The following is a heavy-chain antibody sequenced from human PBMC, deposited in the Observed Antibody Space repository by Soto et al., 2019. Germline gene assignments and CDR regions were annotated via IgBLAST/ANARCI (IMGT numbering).Heavy chain of an antibody. CDR3: AHNPGIRAGYNYEANYFDY. V-gene: IGHV2-5*02. J-gene: IGHJ4*02. CDR1: GFSLSTTGVG. Sequence: QITLKESGPTQVKPTQTLTLTCTFSGFSLSTTGVGVGWIRQPPGKALEWLALIYWDDDKRYSPSLESRLTTTKDTPNDQAVLTFTNMDPVDTATYYCAHNPGIRAGYNYEANYFDYWGQGTLVTVSS. CDR2: IYWDDDK. D-gene: IGHD5-12*01.